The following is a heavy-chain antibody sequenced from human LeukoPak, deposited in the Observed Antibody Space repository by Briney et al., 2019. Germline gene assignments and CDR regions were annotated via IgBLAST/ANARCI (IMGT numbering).Heavy chain of an antibody. V-gene: IGHV3-7*01. J-gene: IGHJ4*02. D-gene: IGHD1-1*01. CDR1: GFNFRGYY. CDR2: IKDGGSAK. Sequence: GGSLRLSCAASGFNFRGYYMTWVRQAPGKGLEWVASIKDGGSAKWYDDSVKGRFSISRDDAKDSLYLQMYSLRVDDTAVYFCARFQLYHGDFDSWGLGTLVTVSS. CDR3: ARFQLYHGDFDS.